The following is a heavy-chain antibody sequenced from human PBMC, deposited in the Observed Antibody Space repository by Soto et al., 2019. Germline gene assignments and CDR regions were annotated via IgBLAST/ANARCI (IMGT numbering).Heavy chain of an antibody. CDR3: AKQYEFGGLEDY. J-gene: IGHJ4*02. CDR2: ISKDGRSK. CDR1: GLTFRSHG. D-gene: IGHD3-3*01. Sequence: QVQLVESGGGVVQPGTSLRLSCAASGLTFRSHGMHWVRQVPGKGLEWVAAISKDGRSKYYADSVKGRFSISRDNSENTMYLQMTSLRVEDTAMYYCAKQYEFGGLEDYWGQGTLVTVSS. V-gene: IGHV3-30*18.